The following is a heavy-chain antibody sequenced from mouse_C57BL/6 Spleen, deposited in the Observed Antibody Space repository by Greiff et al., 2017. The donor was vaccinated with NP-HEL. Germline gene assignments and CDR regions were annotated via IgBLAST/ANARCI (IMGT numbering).Heavy chain of an antibody. CDR2: IWSDGST. J-gene: IGHJ4*01. V-gene: IGHV2-6-1*01. CDR3: ARHDYGSSYDYYAMDY. D-gene: IGHD1-1*01. CDR1: GFSLTSYG. Sequence: QVQLQQSGPGLVAPSQSLSITCTVSGFSLTSYGVHWVRQPPGKGLEWLVVIWSDGSTTYNSALKSRLSISKDNSKSQVFLKMNSLQTDDTAMYYCARHDYGSSYDYYAMDYWGQGTSVTVSS.